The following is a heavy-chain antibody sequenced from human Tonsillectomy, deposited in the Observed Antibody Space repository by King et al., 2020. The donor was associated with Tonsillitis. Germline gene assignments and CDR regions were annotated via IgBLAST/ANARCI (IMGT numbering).Heavy chain of an antibody. CDR1: GFTFNNAW. J-gene: IGHJ6*04. CDR3: TTVPIWGVVEDV. D-gene: IGHD3-16*01. V-gene: IGHV3-15*01. Sequence: EVQLVESGGGLVKPGGSLRLSCAASGFTFNNAWMSWVRQAPGKGLEWGGRIKSKNDGGTTDYAAPVKGRFTISRDDSKNTLYLQMNSLKTEDTAVYYCTTVPIWGVVEDVWGKGTTVTVSS. CDR2: IKSKNDGGTT.